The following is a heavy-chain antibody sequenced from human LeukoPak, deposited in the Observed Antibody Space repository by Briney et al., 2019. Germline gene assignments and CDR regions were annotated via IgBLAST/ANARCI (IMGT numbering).Heavy chain of an antibody. J-gene: IGHJ4*02. CDR1: GDSISSSNW. V-gene: IGHV4-4*02. D-gene: IGHD6-19*01. Sequence: PSETLSLTCTVSGDSISSSNWWNWVRLPPGKGLDWIGEISHTGSTKYSPSLKDRVTISKDNSKNQFSLKLNSVTATDTATYYCTRSSGWWSLDYWGQGALVTVSS. CDR2: ISHTGST. CDR3: TRSSGWWSLDY.